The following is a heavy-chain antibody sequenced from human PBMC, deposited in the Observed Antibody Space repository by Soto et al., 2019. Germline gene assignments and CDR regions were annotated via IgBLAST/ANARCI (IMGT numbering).Heavy chain of an antibody. CDR1: GCTFTSYA. V-gene: IGHV1-3*01. J-gene: IGHJ6*02. CDR2: INAGNGNT. D-gene: IGHD3-10*01. Sequence: ASVKVSCKASGCTFTSYAMHWVRQAPGQRLEWMGWINAGNGNTKYSQKFQGRVTITRDTSASTAYMELSSLRSEDTAVYYCAREWFGELLDYSLLYYYYYGMDVWGQGTTVTVSS. CDR3: AREWFGELLDYSLLYYYYYGMDV.